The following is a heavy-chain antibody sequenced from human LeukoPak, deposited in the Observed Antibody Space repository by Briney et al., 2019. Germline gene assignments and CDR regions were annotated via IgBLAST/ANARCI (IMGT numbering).Heavy chain of an antibody. V-gene: IGHV3-53*04. CDR3: ASKRITMVRGVIRYYYGMDV. CDR1: GFIVSSNY. J-gene: IGHJ6*02. D-gene: IGHD3-10*01. Sequence: GGSLRLSCAASGFIVSSNYMSWVRQAPGKGLEWVSVIYSGGSTYYADSVKGRFTISRHNSKNTLYLQMNSLRAEDTAVYYCASKRITMVRGVIRYYYGMDVWGQGTTVTVSS. CDR2: IYSGGST.